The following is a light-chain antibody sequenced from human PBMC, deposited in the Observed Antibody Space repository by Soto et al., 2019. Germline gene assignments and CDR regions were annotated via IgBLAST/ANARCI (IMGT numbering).Light chain of an antibody. CDR1: QSFSSH. J-gene: IGKJ5*01. CDR3: QQRSNWPPVIT. CDR2: DAS. V-gene: IGKV3-11*01. Sequence: IVLTQSPATLSLSPGERATLSCRASQSFSSHLAWYQQKPGQAPRLLIYDASKRATGIPARFSGRGSGTDFTLTISSLEPEDFAVYYCQQRSNWPPVITFGQGTRLKIK.